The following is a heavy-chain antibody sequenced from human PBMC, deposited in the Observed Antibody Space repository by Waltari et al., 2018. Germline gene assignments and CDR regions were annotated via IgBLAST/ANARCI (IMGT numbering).Heavy chain of an antibody. CDR1: GYTFTRYA. CDR3: ARDRYGDNWYFDL. CDR2: INAGNGNT. J-gene: IGHJ2*01. V-gene: IGHV1-3*01. Sequence: QFQLVQSGAEVKKPGASVKVSCTASGYTFTRYAMHCVSQAPGHRLEWMGWINAGNGNTKYSQKCQGRVTITRDTSASTAYMELSSLRSEDTAVYYCARDRYGDNWYFDLWGRGTLVTVSS. D-gene: IGHD4-17*01.